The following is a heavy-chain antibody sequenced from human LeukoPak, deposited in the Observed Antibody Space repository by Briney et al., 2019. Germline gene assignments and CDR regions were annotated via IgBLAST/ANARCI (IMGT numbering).Heavy chain of an antibody. Sequence: PGGFLRLSCAASGFTFSSYGMHWVRQAPGKGLQWVAVIWFDGSNKYYADSVKGRFTISRDNSKNTLYLQMNSLRVEDTAVYYCARAGYGIGWYPGALDYWGQGTLVTVSS. D-gene: IGHD6-19*01. J-gene: IGHJ4*02. CDR2: IWFDGSNK. V-gene: IGHV3-33*01. CDR3: ARAGYGIGWYPGALDY. CDR1: GFTFSSYG.